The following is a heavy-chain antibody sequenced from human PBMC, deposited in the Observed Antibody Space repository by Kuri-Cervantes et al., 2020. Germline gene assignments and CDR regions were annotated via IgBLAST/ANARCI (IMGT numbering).Heavy chain of an antibody. CDR1: GCTFSSYS. D-gene: IGHD5-18*01. Sequence: GEYLKIYCAAPGCTFSSYSMNWVRQAPGKGLEWVSYISSSSSNIYYADSVKGRFTISRDNAKNSLYLQMNSLSDEDTAVYYCARVPGYSYGWRDAFDLWGQGTMVTVSS. J-gene: IGHJ3*01. CDR3: ARVPGYSYGWRDAFDL. CDR2: ISSSSSNI. V-gene: IGHV3-48*02.